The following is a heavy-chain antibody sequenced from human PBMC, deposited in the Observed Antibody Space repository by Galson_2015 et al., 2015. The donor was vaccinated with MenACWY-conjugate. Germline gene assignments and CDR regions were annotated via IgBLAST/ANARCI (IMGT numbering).Heavy chain of an antibody. Sequence: SENLSLTCAIYGGSFSGYSWNWIRQPPEKGLEWIGEINHSGTTNYNPSLKSRVTISIDTSTNYFSLRLSPVTAADTAVYYCARGTYCSGGSCSGAPNGMDVWGQGTTVTVSS. J-gene: IGHJ6*02. CDR2: INHSGTT. V-gene: IGHV4-34*01. D-gene: IGHD2-15*01. CDR3: ARGTYCSGGSCSGAPNGMDV. CDR1: GGSFSGYS.